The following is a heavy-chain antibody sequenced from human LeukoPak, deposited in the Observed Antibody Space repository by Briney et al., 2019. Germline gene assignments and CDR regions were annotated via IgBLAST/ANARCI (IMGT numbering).Heavy chain of an antibody. J-gene: IGHJ4*02. Sequence: GGSLRLSCAASGFTFSSYAMHWVRQAPGKGLEWVAVISSDGSNKYYADSVKGRFTISRDNSKNTLYLQMNSLRAEDTAVYYCAKDLHYGSADYWGQGTLVTVSS. CDR1: GFTFSSYA. V-gene: IGHV3-30*04. CDR3: AKDLHYGSADY. CDR2: ISSDGSNK. D-gene: IGHD3-10*01.